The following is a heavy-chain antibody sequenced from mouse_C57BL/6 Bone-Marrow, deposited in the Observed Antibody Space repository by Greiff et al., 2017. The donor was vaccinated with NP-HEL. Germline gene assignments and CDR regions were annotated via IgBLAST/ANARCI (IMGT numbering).Heavy chain of an antibody. CDR2: FNHDGSST. V-gene: IGHV5-16*01. D-gene: IGHD2-5*01. J-gene: IGHJ4*01. CDR3: AREYTIVTPYYAMDY. CDR1: GFTFSDYY. Sequence: EVQGVESEGGLVQPGSSMKLSCTASGFTFSDYYMAWVRQVPEKGLEWVANFNHDGSSTYYLDSLKSRFIISRDNAKNILYLQMSSLKSEDTATYYCAREYTIVTPYYAMDYWGQGTTVTVSS.